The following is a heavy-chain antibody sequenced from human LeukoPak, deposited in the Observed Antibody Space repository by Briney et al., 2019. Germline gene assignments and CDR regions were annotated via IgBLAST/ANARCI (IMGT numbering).Heavy chain of an antibody. D-gene: IGHD2-2*01. Sequence: ASVKVSCKASGYTFTSYGISWVRQAPGQGLEWMGWISAYNGNTNYAQMLQGRVTMTTDTSTSTAYMELRSLRSDDTAVYYCARDSYVDIVVVPAAIDPWGQGTLVTVSS. CDR3: ARDSYVDIVVVPAAIDP. CDR1: GYTFTSYG. CDR2: ISAYNGNT. V-gene: IGHV1-18*01. J-gene: IGHJ5*02.